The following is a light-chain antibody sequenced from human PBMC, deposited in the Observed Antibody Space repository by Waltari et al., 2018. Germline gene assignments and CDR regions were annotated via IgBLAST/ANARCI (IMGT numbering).Light chain of an antibody. CDR3: AAWDDSLVGPV. CDR2: SNN. CDR1: ISNIGSNT. V-gene: IGLV1-44*01. J-gene: IGLJ2*01. Sequence: QSLLTQPPSASGTPGQRVTISCSGGISNIGSNTINWYRQFPGTAPKVLIYSNNQRTSGVPELVSGSKSGTSAALAISGLQSDVEADYYCAAWDDSLVGPVFGGGTKLTVL.